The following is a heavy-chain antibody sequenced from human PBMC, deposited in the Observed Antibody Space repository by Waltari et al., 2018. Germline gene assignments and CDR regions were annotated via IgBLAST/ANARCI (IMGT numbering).Heavy chain of an antibody. CDR3: ARDGKLWWPLGVD. CDR2: IYYSGST. J-gene: IGHJ4*02. V-gene: IGHV4-39*07. D-gene: IGHD2-21*01. CDR1: GGSISSSSYY. Sequence: QLQLQESGPGLVKPSETLSLTCTVSGGSISSSSYYWGWIRQPPGKGVEWIGSIYYSGSTYYNPSLKSRVTISVDTSKNQFSLKLSSVTAADTAVYYCARDGKLWWPLGVDWGQGTLVTVSS.